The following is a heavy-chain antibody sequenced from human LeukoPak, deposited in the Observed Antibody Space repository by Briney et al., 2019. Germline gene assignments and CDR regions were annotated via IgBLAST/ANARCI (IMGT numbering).Heavy chain of an antibody. D-gene: IGHD3-10*01. Sequence: PGGSLKLSCAASGFTFDDYAMHWVRQAPGKGLEWVSGISWNSGSIGYADSVKGRFTISRDNAKNSLYLQMNSLRAEDTALYYCAKANYGSGSYYEAFDYWGQGTLVTVSS. CDR3: AKANYGSGSYYEAFDY. CDR1: GFTFDDYA. V-gene: IGHV3-9*01. J-gene: IGHJ4*02. CDR2: ISWNSGSI.